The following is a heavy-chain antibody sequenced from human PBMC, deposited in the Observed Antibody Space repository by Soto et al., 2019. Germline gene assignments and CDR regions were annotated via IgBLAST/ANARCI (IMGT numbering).Heavy chain of an antibody. CDR3: AKDKVVISSYFDY. Sequence: GGSLRLSCAASGFTFSSYGMHWARQAPGKGLEWVAVISYDGSNKYYADSVKGRFTISRDNSKNTLYLQMNSLRAEDTAVYYCAKDKVVISSYFDYWGQGTLVTVSS. D-gene: IGHD3-22*01. J-gene: IGHJ4*02. V-gene: IGHV3-30*18. CDR2: ISYDGSNK. CDR1: GFTFSSYG.